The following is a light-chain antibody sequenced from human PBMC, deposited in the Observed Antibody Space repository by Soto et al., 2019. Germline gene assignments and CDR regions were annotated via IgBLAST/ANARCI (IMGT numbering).Light chain of an antibody. Sequence: EIVMTQSPATLSMSPGERATLSCRASQSVSSDLAWYQQKPGQAPRLLIYGASTRATGIPARFSGSGSGTEFTLTISSLQSEDFAVYYCQQYNNWPPYTFGQETKLEIK. V-gene: IGKV3-15*01. CDR3: QQYNNWPPYT. CDR1: QSVSSD. CDR2: GAS. J-gene: IGKJ2*01.